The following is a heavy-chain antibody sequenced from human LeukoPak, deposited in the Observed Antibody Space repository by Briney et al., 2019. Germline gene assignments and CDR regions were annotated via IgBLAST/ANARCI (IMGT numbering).Heavy chain of an antibody. CDR1: GYTFTSNH. CDR3: ARDQEGFDY. Sequence: ASVKVSCKASGYTFTSNHINRGRQAPGQGIEWMGMIYPRDGSTSYAQKFQGRVTVTRDTSTSTVHMELSGLRSEDTAVYYCARDQEGFDYWGQGTLVTVSS. CDR2: IYPRDGST. V-gene: IGHV1-46*01. J-gene: IGHJ4*02.